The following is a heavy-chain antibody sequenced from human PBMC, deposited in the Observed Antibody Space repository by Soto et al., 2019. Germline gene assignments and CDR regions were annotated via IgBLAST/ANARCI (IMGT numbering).Heavy chain of an antibody. V-gene: IGHV3-30*09. D-gene: IGHD1-26*01. Sequence: VQLVESGGGEVQPGRSLRLSCAASGFTYTDFALHWVRQAPGKGLEWMAIISYDGSDKYYADSVKGRFAISRDNPKNTLYLEMNSLRPEDTAVYFCARRAWDSYYAIDVWGQGTKVTVFS. J-gene: IGHJ6*02. CDR2: ISYDGSDK. CDR3: ARRAWDSYYAIDV. CDR1: GFTYTDFA.